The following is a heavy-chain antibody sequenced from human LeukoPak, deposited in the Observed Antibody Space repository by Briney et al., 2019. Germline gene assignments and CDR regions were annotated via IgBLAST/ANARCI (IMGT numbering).Heavy chain of an antibody. CDR1: GFTFSNYW. J-gene: IGHJ4*02. CDR3: VRGNDYGGPHY. Sequence: PGGSLRLSCAVSGFTFSNYWMHWVRQAPGKGLVWVSRIDRDGSKINYADSVKGRFTISRDNGKNTLFLQMNSLRAEDAAVYYCVRGNDYGGPHYWGQGTLVTVSS. CDR2: IDRDGSKI. V-gene: IGHV3-74*01. D-gene: IGHD4-23*01.